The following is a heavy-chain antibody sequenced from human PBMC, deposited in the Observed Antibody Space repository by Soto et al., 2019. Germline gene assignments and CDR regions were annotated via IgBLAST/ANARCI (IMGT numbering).Heavy chain of an antibody. V-gene: IGHV3-30*18. J-gene: IGHJ6*01. CDR1: GFTFGSHG. Sequence: QVQLVESGGGLVKPGGSLRLTCVASGFTFGSHGMHWVRQAPGKGLEWVAVISYDETNEHYVDSVKGRFTISRDNSKSILYLQMNRLRPEDTAVYKCAKDLRTTISDYGMDVW. CDR3: AKDLRTTISDYGMDV. CDR2: ISYDETNE.